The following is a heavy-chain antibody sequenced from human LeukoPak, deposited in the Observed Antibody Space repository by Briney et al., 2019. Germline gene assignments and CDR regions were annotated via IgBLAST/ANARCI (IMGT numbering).Heavy chain of an antibody. J-gene: IGHJ4*02. CDR2: MNHDGSEN. V-gene: IGHV3-7*03. CDR1: GFSSNSHC. CDR3: ARWNDGICYPPLYY. D-gene: IGHD2-15*01. Sequence: GGSLRLSCTASGFSSNSHCMRWVRQVPGKGLEWVANMNHDGSENFYVGSVKGRLTISRDIAKNSLYLQMNSLRAEDTAINSCARWNDGICYPPLYYWGPGSLVTPSS.